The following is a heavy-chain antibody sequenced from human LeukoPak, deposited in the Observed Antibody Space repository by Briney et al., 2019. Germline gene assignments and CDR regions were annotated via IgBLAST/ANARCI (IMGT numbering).Heavy chain of an antibody. CDR2: ISWNSGSI. Sequence: GGSLRLSCAASGFTFDDYAMHWVRQAPGKGLEWVSGISWNSGSIGYADSVKGRFTISRDNAKNSLYLQMNSLRAEDTALYYCAKVRGILTGHTSYEFDYWGQGTLVTVSS. D-gene: IGHD3-9*01. CDR1: GFTFDDYA. V-gene: IGHV3-9*01. CDR3: AKVRGILTGHTSYEFDY. J-gene: IGHJ4*02.